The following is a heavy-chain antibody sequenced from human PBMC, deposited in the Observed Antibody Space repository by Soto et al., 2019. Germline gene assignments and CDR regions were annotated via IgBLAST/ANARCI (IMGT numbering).Heavy chain of an antibody. J-gene: IGHJ4*02. V-gene: IGHV1-69*01. CDR2: ITPTLNIA. CDR1: GGTFSSYT. Sequence: QLQLVQSGAEVREPGSSVKVSCKASGGTFSSYTVIWVRQAPGQGLEWMGGITPTLNIAKYAEKFQGRVTFTAEESTSTVNMHLSSLRSEDTAVYFCARGYYSGSNPSSFDYWGQGTLVAVSS. D-gene: IGHD1-26*01. CDR3: ARGYYSGSNPSSFDY.